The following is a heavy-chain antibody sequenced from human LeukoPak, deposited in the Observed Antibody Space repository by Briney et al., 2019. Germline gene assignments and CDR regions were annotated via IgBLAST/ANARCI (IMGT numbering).Heavy chain of an antibody. CDR2: INIDGRRT. Sequence: GALRLSFAASVFTFSSHWMHWVRQGPGKGLVWVSRINIDGRRTIYAYSVNGRFTISRHSAKNTLYLKMNSLRAEETDVYYCAREVGDYYDSSGSFGYWGQGTLVTVSS. D-gene: IGHD3-22*01. CDR1: VFTFSSHW. J-gene: IGHJ4*02. CDR3: AREVGDYYDSSGSFGY. V-gene: IGHV3-74*01.